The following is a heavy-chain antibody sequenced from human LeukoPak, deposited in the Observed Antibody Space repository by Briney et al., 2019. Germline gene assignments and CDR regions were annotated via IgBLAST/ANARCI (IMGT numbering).Heavy chain of an antibody. CDR1: GFTFSSYS. CDR3: ARDTYNWNSPRGWFDP. D-gene: IGHD1-7*01. J-gene: IGHJ5*02. Sequence: GGSLRLSCAASGFTFSSYSMNWVRQAPGKGLEWVSSISSSSSYIYYADSVKGRFTISRDNAKNSLYLQMNSLRAEDTAVYYCARDTYNWNSPRGWFDPWGQGTLVTVSS. CDR2: ISSSSSYI. V-gene: IGHV3-21*01.